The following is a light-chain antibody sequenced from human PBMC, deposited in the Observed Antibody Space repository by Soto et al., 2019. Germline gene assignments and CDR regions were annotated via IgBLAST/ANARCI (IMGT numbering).Light chain of an antibody. V-gene: IGKV3-11*01. CDR3: QQRSNWPSIT. CDR1: QSVSTE. Sequence: EVVLTQSPATLSVSPGERATLSCRASQSVSTELAWYQQKPGQAPTLLSYDTSTRAPGIPARFCGSGSGTDFTPTISSLEPADFAVYYCQQRSNWPSITFGQGTRLEIK. J-gene: IGKJ5*01. CDR2: DTS.